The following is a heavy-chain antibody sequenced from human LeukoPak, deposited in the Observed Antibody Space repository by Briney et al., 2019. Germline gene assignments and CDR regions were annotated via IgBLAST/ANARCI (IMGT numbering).Heavy chain of an antibody. J-gene: IGHJ4*02. V-gene: IGHV3-15*01. D-gene: IGHD3-16*02. CDR1: GFTFSNAW. CDR3: PTDRSTIQQFDY. CDR2: IKSKTDGGTT. Sequence: GGSLRLSCAASGFTFSNAWMSWVRQAPGKGLEWVGRIKSKTDGGTTDYAAPVKGRFTISRDDSKNTLYLQMNSLKTEDTAVYYCPTDRSTIQQFDYWGQGTLVTVSS.